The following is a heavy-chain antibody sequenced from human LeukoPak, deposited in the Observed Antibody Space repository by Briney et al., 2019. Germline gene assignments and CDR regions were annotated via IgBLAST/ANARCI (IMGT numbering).Heavy chain of an antibody. CDR1: GFIFSTYG. CDR3: AKDSLADTDY. D-gene: IGHD3-16*01. V-gene: IGHV3-30*02. CDR2: IRLVGSMK. J-gene: IGHJ4*02. Sequence: GGSLRLSCAASGFIFSTYGMYWVRQAPAKGLEGVAFIRLVGSMKNYADSVQGRSTISRDNSKNTLYLQMNSLRAENTAVYYCAKDSLADTDYWGQGNLVTVSS.